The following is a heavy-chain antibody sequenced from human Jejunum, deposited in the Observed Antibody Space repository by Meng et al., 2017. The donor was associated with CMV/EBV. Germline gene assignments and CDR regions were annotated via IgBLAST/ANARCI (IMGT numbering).Heavy chain of an antibody. CDR1: GFTFSSYA. J-gene: IGHJ4*02. Sequence: LSCAASGFTFSSYAMSWVRQAPGKGLEWVGRAKPKSYTTQHAASVEGRFTISRDDSKNSLFLQMNNLKTEDTALYYCVRDNWGLDYWGQGTLVTVSS. CDR2: AKPKSYTT. CDR3: VRDNWGLDY. D-gene: IGHD7-27*01. V-gene: IGHV3-72*01.